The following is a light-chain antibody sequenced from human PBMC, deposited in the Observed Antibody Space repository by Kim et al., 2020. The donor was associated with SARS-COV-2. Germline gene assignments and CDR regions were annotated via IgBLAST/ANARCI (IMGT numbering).Light chain of an antibody. J-gene: IGKJ1*01. CDR2: TAS. CDR3: QQTYSAPQT. Sequence: DIQMTQSPASLSASVGDRVTITCRASQTIRTYLTWYQQKLGKAPQLLIYTASNLQGGVPSRFSGSGSETDFTLTISSLQPEDSATYYCQQTYSAPQTFGQGTKVDIK. V-gene: IGKV1-39*01. CDR1: QTIRTY.